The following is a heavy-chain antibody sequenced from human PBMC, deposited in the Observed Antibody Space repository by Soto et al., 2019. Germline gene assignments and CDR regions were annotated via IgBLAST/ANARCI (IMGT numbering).Heavy chain of an antibody. CDR1: GFTFSSYW. CDR2: INSDGSST. Sequence: EVQLVASGGGLVQPGGSLRLSCAASGFTFSSYWMHWVRQAPGKGLVWVSRINSDGSSTSYADSVKGRFTISRDNAKNTLYLQMNSLRAEDTAVYYCARAITIIPDISNYWGQGTLVTVSS. J-gene: IGHJ4*02. D-gene: IGHD3-22*01. CDR3: ARAITIIPDISNY. V-gene: IGHV3-74*01.